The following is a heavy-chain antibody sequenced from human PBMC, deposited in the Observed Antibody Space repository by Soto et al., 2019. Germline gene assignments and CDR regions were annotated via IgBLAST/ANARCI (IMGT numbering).Heavy chain of an antibody. V-gene: IGHV1-69*01. CDR1: GGTFSSYT. J-gene: IGHJ4*02. Sequence: QVPLVQSGAEAKKPGSSVKVSCKASGGTFSSYTIGWVRQAPGQGLEWMGEIIPIFRTTKYVQKFQGRVTITADLSTTTAYMELSSLTSEDTAIYYCTRDSIAAAGTDSWGQGTLVTVSS. CDR3: TRDSIAAAGTDS. CDR2: IIPIFRTT. D-gene: IGHD6-13*01.